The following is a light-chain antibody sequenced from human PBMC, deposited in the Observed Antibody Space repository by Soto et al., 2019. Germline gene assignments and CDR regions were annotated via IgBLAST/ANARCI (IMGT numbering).Light chain of an antibody. Sequence: EIVLTQSPATLSLSPGERATLSCRASQSVSSYLARYQQKPGQAPRLLIYDASNRATDIPARFSGSGSGTDFTLTISSLEPEDFAVYYCLQRSGWPWTFGQGTRVEIK. CDR3: LQRSGWPWT. CDR2: DAS. J-gene: IGKJ1*01. V-gene: IGKV3-11*01. CDR1: QSVSSY.